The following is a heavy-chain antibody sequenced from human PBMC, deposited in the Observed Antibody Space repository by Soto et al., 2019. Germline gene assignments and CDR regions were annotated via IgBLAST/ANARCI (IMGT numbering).Heavy chain of an antibody. Sequence: EVQLVESGGGLVQPGGSLRLSCAASGFTFSHYWMHWVRQTPGKGLVWISRINSDGSTTSSADSVRGRFSMSRDHAKNSLYLQMNSLRADDTAVYFCARDIGGVTASDAFDVWGHGTMVTVSS. CDR3: ARDIGGVTASDAFDV. J-gene: IGHJ3*01. CDR2: INSDGSTT. D-gene: IGHD2-21*02. V-gene: IGHV3-74*01. CDR1: GFTFSHYW.